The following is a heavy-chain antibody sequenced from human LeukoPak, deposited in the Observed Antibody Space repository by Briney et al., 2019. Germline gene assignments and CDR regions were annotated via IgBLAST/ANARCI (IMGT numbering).Heavy chain of an antibody. D-gene: IGHD2-8*01. Sequence: GGSLRLSCAASGFTFSSYAMNWVRQAPGKGLEWVSSFSGYGGSTSYADSMKGRFTISRDSFKNTLYLQMNSLRVEDTALYYCAKGGRMYATGSEYFHHWGQGTLVTVSS. CDR3: AKGGRMYATGSEYFHH. V-gene: IGHV3-23*01. J-gene: IGHJ1*01. CDR1: GFTFSSYA. CDR2: FSGYGGST.